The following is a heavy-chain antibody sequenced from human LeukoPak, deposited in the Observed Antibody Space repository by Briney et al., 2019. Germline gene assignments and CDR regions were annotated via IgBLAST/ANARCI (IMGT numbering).Heavy chain of an antibody. V-gene: IGHV3-23*01. CDR3: AKRASVTTLEYYFDY. CDR2: ISGSGGST. CDR1: GFTFSSYS. Sequence: GGSLRLSCAASGFTFSSYSMMWVRQAPGKGLEWVSAISGSGGSTYYADSVKGRFTISRDNSKNTLYLQMNSLRAEDTAVYYCAKRASVTTLEYYFDYWGQGTLVTVSS. J-gene: IGHJ4*02. D-gene: IGHD4-17*01.